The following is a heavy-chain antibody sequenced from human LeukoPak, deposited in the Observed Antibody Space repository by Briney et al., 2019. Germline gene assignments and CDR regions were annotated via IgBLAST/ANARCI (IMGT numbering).Heavy chain of an antibody. CDR3: ARAAAGDPFDY. V-gene: IGHV3-30-3*01. J-gene: IGHJ4*02. CDR1: GFTFSSYA. CDR2: ISSDGSNK. Sequence: PGGSLRLSCAASGFTFSSYAMHWVRQAPGKGLEWVAVISSDGSNKYYADSVKGRFTISRDNSKNTLYLQMNSLRAEDTAVYYCARAAAGDPFDYWGQGTLVTVSS. D-gene: IGHD6-13*01.